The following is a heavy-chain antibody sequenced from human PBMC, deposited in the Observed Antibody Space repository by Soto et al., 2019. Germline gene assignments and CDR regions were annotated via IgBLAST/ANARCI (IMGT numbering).Heavy chain of an antibody. D-gene: IGHD2-2*01. V-gene: IGHV3-30-3*01. CDR2: ISYDGSNK. CDR1: GFTFSSYA. Sequence: PGGSLRLSCAASGFTFSSYAMHWVRQAPGKGQERVAVISYDGSNKYYADSVKGRITISRDNSKNTQYLQMNSLRAEAKSAYYCAIEHCSTTSCSSYWFDPWGQGALVTVSS. CDR3: AIEHCSTTSCSSYWFDP. J-gene: IGHJ5*02.